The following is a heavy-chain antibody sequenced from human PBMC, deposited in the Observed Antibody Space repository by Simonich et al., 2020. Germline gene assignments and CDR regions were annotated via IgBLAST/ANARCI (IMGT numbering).Heavy chain of an antibody. J-gene: IGHJ4*02. CDR1: GYTFTVYY. CDR3: ARSPRGELGDFDY. CDR2: INPNGGGT. D-gene: IGHD7-27*01. Sequence: QVQLVQSGAEVKKPGASVKVSCKASGYTFTVYYMHWVRQAPGQGLEGKGWINPNGGGTNYAQKFQGRVTMTRDTSISPAYMDLSRLRSDDNAVYYCARSPRGELGDFDYWGQGTLVTVSS. V-gene: IGHV1-2*02.